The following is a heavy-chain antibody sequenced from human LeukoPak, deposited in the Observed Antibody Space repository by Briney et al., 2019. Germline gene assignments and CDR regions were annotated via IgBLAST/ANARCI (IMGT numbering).Heavy chain of an antibody. Sequence: GGSLRLSCAASGFTFSSHAMSWVRQAPGKGLEWVAVISYDGSNKYYADSVKGRFTISRDNSKNTLYLQMNSLRAEDTAVYYCARGSYYDSSGYSDYWGQGTLVTVSS. CDR2: ISYDGSNK. J-gene: IGHJ4*02. CDR1: GFTFSSHA. V-gene: IGHV3-30-3*01. D-gene: IGHD3-22*01. CDR3: ARGSYYDSSGYSDY.